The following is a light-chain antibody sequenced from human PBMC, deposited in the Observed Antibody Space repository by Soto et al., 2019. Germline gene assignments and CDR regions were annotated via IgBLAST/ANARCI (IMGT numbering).Light chain of an antibody. V-gene: IGLV8-61*01. CDR2: STN. Sequence: QTVVTQEPSFSVSPGGTVTLTCGLTSGSVSILSYPSWYQQTPGQAPRTLIYSTNTRSSGVPDRFSGSILGTKAALNIAGAQAEDGSHYYCAVYVGSGNMVFGGGTKLTVL. CDR3: AVYVGSGNMV. J-gene: IGLJ3*02. CDR1: SGSVSILSY.